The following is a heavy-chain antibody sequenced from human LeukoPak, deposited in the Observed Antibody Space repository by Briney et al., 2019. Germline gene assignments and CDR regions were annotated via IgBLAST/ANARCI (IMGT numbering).Heavy chain of an antibody. D-gene: IGHD3-3*01. CDR3: ARSDGGHYDFWSGYSGSNWFDP. CDR1: GGTFSSYA. Sequence: SVKVSCKASGGTFSSYAISWVRQAPGQGLEWMGRIIPILGIVNYAQKFQGRVTITTDESTSTAYMELSSLRSEDTAVYYCARSDGGHYDFWSGYSGSNWFDPWGQGTLVTVSS. V-gene: IGHV1-69*04. CDR2: IIPILGIV. J-gene: IGHJ5*02.